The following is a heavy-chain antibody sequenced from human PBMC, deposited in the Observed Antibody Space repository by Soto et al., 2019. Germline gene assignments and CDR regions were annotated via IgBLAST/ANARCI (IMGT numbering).Heavy chain of an antibody. V-gene: IGHV3-48*02. CDR1: GFTFSLYS. J-gene: IGHJ6*02. D-gene: IGHD3-10*01. Sequence: EVQLVESGGGLVQPGGSLRLSCAASGFTFSLYSMSWVRQAPGKGLEWVSYISRSSTGIHYADSVKGRFTISRDDATNAMHLQMNSLRDGDTAVYDCARAVTWGLDVWGQGTTVSISS. CDR3: ARAVTWGLDV. CDR2: ISRSSTGI.